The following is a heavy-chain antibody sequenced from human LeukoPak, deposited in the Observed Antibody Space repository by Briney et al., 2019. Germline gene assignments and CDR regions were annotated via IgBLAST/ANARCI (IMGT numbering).Heavy chain of an antibody. CDR1: GDSISYFY. V-gene: IGHV4-4*07. D-gene: IGHD6-13*01. CDR3: ARGVIAGGGNDFDY. Sequence: SETLSLTCSVSGDSISYFYWSWIRQAAGKGLEWIGRISGSGSTDYNASLKSRVTMSVDTSKNQLSLKVISVTSAHTAVYYCARGVIAGGGNDFDYWGQGTLVTVSS. J-gene: IGHJ4*02. CDR2: ISGSGST.